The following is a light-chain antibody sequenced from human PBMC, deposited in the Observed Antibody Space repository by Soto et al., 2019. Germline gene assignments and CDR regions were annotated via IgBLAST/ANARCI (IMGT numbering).Light chain of an antibody. CDR1: QSVSSD. J-gene: IGKJ1*01. V-gene: IGKV3-15*01. CDR3: QQYNNWPRT. CDR2: GAS. Sequence: DIVMTQSPATLSLSPGERATLSCRASQSVSSDLAWYHQKPGQAPRLLIYGASTRATGIPARFSGSGSGTEFTLTINSLQSEDFAVYYCQQYNNWPRTFGQGTKVDI.